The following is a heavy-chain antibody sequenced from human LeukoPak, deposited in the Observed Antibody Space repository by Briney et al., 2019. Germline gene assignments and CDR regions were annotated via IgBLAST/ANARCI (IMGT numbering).Heavy chain of an antibody. CDR3: ARGRGSVEQQLVWFDP. J-gene: IGHJ5*02. V-gene: IGHV3-23*01. CDR1: GVTFSSYV. CDR2: ISGSGGGT. D-gene: IGHD6-13*01. Sequence: PGGSLRLSCEASGVTFSSYVMSWVRQAPGKGPEWVSGISGSGGGTYYADSVKGRFAISRDNSKNTLYLQMNSLRAEDTAVYYCARGRGSVEQQLVWFDPWGQGTLVTVSS.